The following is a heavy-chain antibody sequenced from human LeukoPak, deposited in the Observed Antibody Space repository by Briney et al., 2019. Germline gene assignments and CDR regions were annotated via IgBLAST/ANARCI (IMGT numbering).Heavy chain of an antibody. V-gene: IGHV3-33*01. D-gene: IGHD3-22*01. CDR1: GFTFSSYG. J-gene: IGHJ4*02. Sequence: GGSLRLSCAASGFTFSSYGMHWVRQAPGKGLEWVAVIWYDGSNKYYADSVKGRFTISRDNSKNTLYLQMNNLRAEDTAVYYCARTYYYDSSGYYPFDYWGQGTLVTVSS. CDR3: ARTYYYDSSGYYPFDY. CDR2: IWYDGSNK.